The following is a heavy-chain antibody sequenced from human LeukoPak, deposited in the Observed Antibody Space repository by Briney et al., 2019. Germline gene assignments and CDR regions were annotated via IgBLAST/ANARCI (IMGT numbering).Heavy chain of an antibody. CDR1: GYTFSRYA. J-gene: IGHJ4*02. CDR3: ARIEATGTSFDY. D-gene: IGHD6-13*01. CDR2: ISGSGFNT. Sequence: PGGSLRLSCATSGYTFSRYAMSWVRQAPGKGLEWVSAISGSGFNTYYADSVKGRFTISRDDSKNTLYLQMNSLRAEDTAVYFCARIEATGTSFDYWGQGALVTVSS. V-gene: IGHV3-23*01.